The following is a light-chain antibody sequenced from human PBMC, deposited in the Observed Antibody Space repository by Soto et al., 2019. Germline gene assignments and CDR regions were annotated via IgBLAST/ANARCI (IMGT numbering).Light chain of an antibody. V-gene: IGLV2-8*01. CDR1: SSDVCNYDY. Sequence: QSVLTQPPSASGSPGPSVTISCTGTSSDVCNYDYVSWFQHHPGQAPKLIIYEVSKRPAGVPDRFSGSQSGSTAALTVSGLQIEYEAEYYCNSYVPGRKVFGTGTKLTV. CDR2: EVS. J-gene: IGLJ1*01. CDR3: NSYVPGRKV.